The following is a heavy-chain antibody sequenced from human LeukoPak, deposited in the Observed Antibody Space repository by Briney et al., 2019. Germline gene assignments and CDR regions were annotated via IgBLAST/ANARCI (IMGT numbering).Heavy chain of an antibody. CDR3: ARDVRLGELSLPYYFDY. J-gene: IGHJ4*02. CDR2: IIPIFGTA. CDR1: GSTFSSYA. D-gene: IGHD3-16*02. Sequence: ASVKVSCKASGSTFSSYAISWVRQAPGQGLEWMGGIIPIFGTANYAQKFQGRVTITADESTSTAYMELSSLRSEDTAVYYCARDVRLGELSLPYYFDYWGQGTLVTVSS. V-gene: IGHV1-69*13.